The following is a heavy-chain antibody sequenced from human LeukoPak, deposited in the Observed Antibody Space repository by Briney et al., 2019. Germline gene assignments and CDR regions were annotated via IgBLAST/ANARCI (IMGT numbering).Heavy chain of an antibody. CDR1: GYTFTDYY. CDR3: AREPPITMVRRLDWFDP. J-gene: IGHJ5*02. V-gene: IGHV1-2*02. Sequence: ASVKVSCKTSGYTFTDYYMHWVRQAPGQGLEWMGWINPNSGGTNYAQKFQGRVTMTRDTSISTAYMELSSLGSDDTAVYYCAREPPITMVRRLDWFDPWGQGTLVTVSS. CDR2: INPNSGGT. D-gene: IGHD3-10*01.